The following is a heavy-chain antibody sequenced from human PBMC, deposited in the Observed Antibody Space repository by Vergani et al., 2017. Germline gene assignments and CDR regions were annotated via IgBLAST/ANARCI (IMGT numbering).Heavy chain of an antibody. CDR3: ATRRSRGWFDAFDI. CDR1: GYDFTNYW. D-gene: IGHD6-19*01. CDR2: IYPGDSDT. J-gene: IGHJ3*02. Sequence: EVQLVQSGAEVKKPGESLKISCKAFGYDFTNYWIGWVRQMPGKGLEWMGIIYPGDSDTRYSPSFQGQVTIAADKSISTAYLQWSSLKASDTAMYYCATRRSRGWFDAFDIWGQGTMVTVSS. V-gene: IGHV5-51*01.